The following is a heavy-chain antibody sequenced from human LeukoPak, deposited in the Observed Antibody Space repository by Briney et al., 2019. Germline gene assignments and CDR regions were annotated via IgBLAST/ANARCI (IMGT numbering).Heavy chain of an antibody. D-gene: IGHD5-24*01. J-gene: IGHJ4*02. V-gene: IGHV4-34*01. CDR1: GGSFSSDY. CDR3: ARGSGFNSPFDH. CDR2: INSRGST. Sequence: SETLSLTCAVSGGSFSSDYWSWIRQPPGKGLEWIGEINSRGSTIYNPSLETRVTISAGTSKNQFSLKLSSVTAADTAVYYCARGSGFNSPFDHWGQGTLVTVSS.